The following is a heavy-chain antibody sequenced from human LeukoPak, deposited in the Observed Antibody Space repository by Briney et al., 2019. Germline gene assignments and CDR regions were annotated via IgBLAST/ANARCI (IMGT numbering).Heavy chain of an antibody. CDR2: INHSGST. Sequence: SETLSLTCAVYGGSFSGYYWSWIRQPPGKGLEWIGEINHSGSTNYNPSLKSRVTISVDTSKTQFSLKLSSVTAADTAVYYCARLYYYGSGSLPPNWFDPWGQGTLVTVSS. CDR3: ARLYYYGSGSLPPNWFDP. V-gene: IGHV4-34*01. D-gene: IGHD3-10*01. J-gene: IGHJ5*02. CDR1: GGSFSGYY.